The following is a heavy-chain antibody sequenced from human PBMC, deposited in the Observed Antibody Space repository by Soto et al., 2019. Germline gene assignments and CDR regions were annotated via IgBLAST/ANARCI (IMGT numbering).Heavy chain of an antibody. CDR3: GRSSGWYLFDY. CDR1: GFTFSTYA. CDR2: ISGSGGST. D-gene: IGHD6-19*01. J-gene: IGHJ4*02. V-gene: IGHV3-23*01. Sequence: GGSLRLSCVASGFTFSTYAMSWVRQAPGKGLEWVSAISGSGGSTYYAESVKGRFTISRDNSKNTLYLQLNSLRAEDTAVYYCGRSSGWYLFDYWGQGTLVTVSS.